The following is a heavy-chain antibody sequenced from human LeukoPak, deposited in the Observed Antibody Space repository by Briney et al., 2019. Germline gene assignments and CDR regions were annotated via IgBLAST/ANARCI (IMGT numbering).Heavy chain of an antibody. CDR1: GFTFSSYS. D-gene: IGHD4/OR15-4a*01. Sequence: GGSLRLSCAASGFTFSSYSMDWVRQAPGMGLEWVSSIISSSSDIHYADLVKGRLTISRDNTKNSLYLQMNSLRAEDTAVYYCARFQGAHYWGEGTLVTVSS. V-gene: IGHV3-21*01. J-gene: IGHJ4*02. CDR3: ARFQGAHY. CDR2: IISSSSDI.